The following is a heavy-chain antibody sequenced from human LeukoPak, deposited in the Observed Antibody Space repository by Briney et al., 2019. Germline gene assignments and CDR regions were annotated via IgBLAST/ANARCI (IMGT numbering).Heavy chain of an antibody. D-gene: IGHD5-24*01. CDR3: AKGRWLQFRGALGY. CDR2: IIPIFGTA. J-gene: IGHJ4*02. V-gene: IGHV1-69*05. CDR1: GGTFSSYA. Sequence: ASVKVSCKASGGTFSSYAISWVRQAPGQGLDWMGGIIPIFGTANYAQKFKGRVTITTDESTSTAYMELNSLRAEDTAVYYCAKGRWLQFRGALGYWGQGTLVTVSS.